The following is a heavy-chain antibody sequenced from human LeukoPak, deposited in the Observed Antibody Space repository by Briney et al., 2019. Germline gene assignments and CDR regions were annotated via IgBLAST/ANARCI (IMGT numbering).Heavy chain of an antibody. CDR1: GFTFSSYG. J-gene: IGHJ6*02. CDR2: IWYDGSNK. V-gene: IGHV3-30*19. Sequence: SGGSLRLSCAASGFTFSSYGMHWVRQAPGKGLEWVAVIWYDGSNKYYADSVKGRFTISRDNSKNTLYLQMNSLRAEDTAVYYCARLSVEMATISYYGMDVWGQGTTVTVSS. D-gene: IGHD5-24*01. CDR3: ARLSVEMATISYYGMDV.